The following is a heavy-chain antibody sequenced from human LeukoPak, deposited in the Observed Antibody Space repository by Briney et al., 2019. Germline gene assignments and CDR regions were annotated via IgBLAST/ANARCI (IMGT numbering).Heavy chain of an antibody. CDR3: ASGYCSSTRCYPNWFDP. CDR1: GFTFSSYW. D-gene: IGHD2-2*01. J-gene: IGHJ5*02. CDR2: IKQDGSEK. Sequence: PGGSLRLSCAASGFTFSSYWMSWVRQAPGKGLEWVANIKQDGSEKYYVDSVKGRFTISRDNAKNSLYLQMNNLRAEDTAVYYCASGYCSSTRCYPNWFDPWGQGTLVTVSS. V-gene: IGHV3-7*01.